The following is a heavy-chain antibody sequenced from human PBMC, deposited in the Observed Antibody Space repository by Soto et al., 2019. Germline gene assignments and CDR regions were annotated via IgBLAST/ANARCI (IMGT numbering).Heavy chain of an antibody. Sequence: TLSLTCPVSGGSINTSGYYWSWIRQHPGKGLEWIGYVYYIGATYYTPSLKSRVTISVDTSKNQFSLKLNSLTAADTAVYYCARAWSGNYYTGHYFDSWGQGTLVTVYS. V-gene: IGHV4-31*03. CDR2: VYYIGAT. D-gene: IGHD1-26*01. J-gene: IGHJ4*02. CDR3: ARAWSGNYYTGHYFDS. CDR1: GGSINTSGYY.